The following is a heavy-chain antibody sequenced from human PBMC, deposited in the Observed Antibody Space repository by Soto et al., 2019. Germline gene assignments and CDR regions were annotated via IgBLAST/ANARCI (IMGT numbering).Heavy chain of an antibody. CDR3: AKLLLWFGYLPTWEAFDI. Sequence: PGGSLRLSCAASGFTFSSYGMHWVRQAPGKGLEWVAVISYDGSNKYYADSVKGRFTISRDNSKNTLYLQMNSLRAEDTAVYYCAKLLLWFGYLPTWEAFDIWGQGTMVTVSS. CDR1: GFTFSSYG. J-gene: IGHJ3*02. D-gene: IGHD3-10*01. CDR2: ISYDGSNK. V-gene: IGHV3-30*18.